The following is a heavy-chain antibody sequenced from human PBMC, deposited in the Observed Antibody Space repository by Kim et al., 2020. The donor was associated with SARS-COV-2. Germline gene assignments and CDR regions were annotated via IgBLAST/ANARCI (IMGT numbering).Heavy chain of an antibody. Sequence: GGSLRLFCAASGFTFSNYGMDWVRHAPGKGLEWVAVIWYDGSNKYYADSVKGRFTISRDNSKNTLYLQMNSLRDDDTAVYYCARGTTSYFDYWGQGTLVT. CDR3: ARGTTSYFDY. D-gene: IGHD1-1*01. CDR2: IWYDGSNK. V-gene: IGHV3-33*01. CDR1: GFTFSNYG. J-gene: IGHJ4*02.